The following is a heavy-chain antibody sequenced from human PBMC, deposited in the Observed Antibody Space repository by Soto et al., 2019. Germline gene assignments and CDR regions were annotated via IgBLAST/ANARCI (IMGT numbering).Heavy chain of an antibody. Sequence: QVQLVESGGGVVQPGRSLRLSCAASGFTFSSYGMHWVRQAPGKGLEWVAVISYDGSNKYYADSVKGRFTISRDNSKNTLYLQMNRLRAEDTAVYYCAKHPRFLEWLLSGWGQGTLVTVSS. CDR3: AKHPRFLEWLLSG. CDR2: ISYDGSNK. V-gene: IGHV3-30*18. J-gene: IGHJ4*02. D-gene: IGHD3-3*01. CDR1: GFTFSSYG.